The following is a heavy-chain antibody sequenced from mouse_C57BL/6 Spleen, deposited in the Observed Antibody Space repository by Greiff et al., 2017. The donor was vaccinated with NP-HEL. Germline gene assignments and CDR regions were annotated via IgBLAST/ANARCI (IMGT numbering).Heavy chain of an antibody. CDR2: IDPENGDT. D-gene: IGHD1-1*01. Sequence: VQLQQSGAELVRPGASVKLSCTASGFNIKDDYMHWVKQRPEQGLEWIGWIDPENGDTEYASKFQGKATITADTSSNTAYLQLSSLTSEDTAVYYCTPDLYGSSGAYWGQGTLVTVSA. V-gene: IGHV14-4*01. J-gene: IGHJ3*01. CDR1: GFNIKDDY. CDR3: TPDLYGSSGAY.